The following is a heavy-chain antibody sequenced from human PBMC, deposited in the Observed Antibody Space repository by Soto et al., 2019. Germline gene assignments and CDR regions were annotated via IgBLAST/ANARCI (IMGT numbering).Heavy chain of an antibody. CDR2: IWYDGSNK. Sequence: QVQLVESGGGVVQPGRSLRLSCAASGFTFSSYGMHWVRQAPGKGLEWVAVIWYDGSNKYYADSVKGRFTISRDNSKNTLYLQMNSLRAEDTAVYYCARDEGGYYYDSGGYSDWGQGTLVTVSS. CDR3: ARDEGGYYYDSGGYSD. J-gene: IGHJ4*02. CDR1: GFTFSSYG. D-gene: IGHD3-22*01. V-gene: IGHV3-33*01.